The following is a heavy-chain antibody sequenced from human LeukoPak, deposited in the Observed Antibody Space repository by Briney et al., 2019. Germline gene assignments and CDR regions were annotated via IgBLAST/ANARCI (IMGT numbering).Heavy chain of an antibody. D-gene: IGHD5-18*01. CDR2: IRLDGIDK. CDR3: AKDLHGGYTFDY. Sequence: GGSLRLSCAASGFTFSSYGMHWVRQAPGRGLEWVAFIRLDGIDKYYADSVKGRFSISRDQSKNTLFLQMSSLRVEDTAVYYCAKDLHGGYTFDYWGPGTLVTVSS. CDR1: GFTFSSYG. J-gene: IGHJ4*02. V-gene: IGHV3-30*02.